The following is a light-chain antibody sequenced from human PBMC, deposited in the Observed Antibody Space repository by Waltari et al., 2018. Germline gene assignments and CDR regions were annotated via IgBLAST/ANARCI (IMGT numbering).Light chain of an antibody. V-gene: IGKV1-16*01. CDR1: DDIYNY. Sequence: DVQMTQSPGFLSAYVGDRVTITCRASDDIYNYVAWHQQKPGTAPKPLIYSVSSLRRGVPSRFRGSRSGTNFTLTISYLQPEDFATYYCQQFNRYPWTFGQGTKVEI. J-gene: IGKJ1*01. CDR2: SVS. CDR3: QQFNRYPWT.